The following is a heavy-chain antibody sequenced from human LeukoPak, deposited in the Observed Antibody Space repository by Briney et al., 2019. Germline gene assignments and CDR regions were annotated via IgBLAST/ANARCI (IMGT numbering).Heavy chain of an antibody. J-gene: IGHJ4*02. CDR2: ISGSGGST. D-gene: IGHD5-12*01. CDR1: GFTSSSYA. CDR3: AKGGPRVATIGAFDY. V-gene: IGHV3-23*01. Sequence: GGSLRLSCAASGFTSSSYAMSWVRQAPGKGLEWVSAISGSGGSTYYADPVKGRFTISRDNSKNTLYLEMNSLRAEDTAVYSCAKGGPRVATIGAFDYWGQGTLVTVSS.